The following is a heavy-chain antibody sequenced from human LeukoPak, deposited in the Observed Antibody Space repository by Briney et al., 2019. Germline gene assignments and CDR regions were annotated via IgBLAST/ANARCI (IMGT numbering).Heavy chain of an antibody. J-gene: IGHJ4*02. CDR2: FDPEKGET. D-gene: IGHD5-18*01. V-gene: IGHV1-24*01. CDR1: GYTLTELS. CDR3: ARHEDTARHNVDY. Sequence: ASVKVSCKVSGYTLTELSMHWVRQAPGKGFEWMGRFDPEKGETIYAQKFQGRVTMTEDTSTDTAYMELSSLRSEDTAVYYCARHEDTARHNVDYWGQGTLVTVSS.